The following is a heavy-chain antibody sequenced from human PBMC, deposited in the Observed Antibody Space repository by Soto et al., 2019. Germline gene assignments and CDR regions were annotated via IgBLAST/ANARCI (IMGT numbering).Heavy chain of an antibody. CDR1: GFIVSANY. D-gene: IGHD2-21*02. J-gene: IGHJ4*02. Sequence: EMLLVESGGGLIQPGGSLRLSCAASGFIVSANYMGWVRQAPGKGLEWVSVIYVDGPTYYADSVKGRFTISTENSRDTFYLHMNGLIPDDTAMYYCARDYGGDSDDDYWGQGTLVTVSS. V-gene: IGHV3-53*01. CDR2: IYVDGPT. CDR3: ARDYGGDSDDDY.